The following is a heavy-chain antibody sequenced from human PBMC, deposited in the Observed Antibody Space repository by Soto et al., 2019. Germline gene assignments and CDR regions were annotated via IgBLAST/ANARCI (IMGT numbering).Heavy chain of an antibody. V-gene: IGHV1-69*08. J-gene: IGHJ4*02. CDR1: GGTFSSYT. CDR2: IIPILGIA. CDR3: ARDHGYSGPN. D-gene: IGHD5-12*01. Sequence: QVQLVQSGAEVKKPGSSVKVSCKASGGTFSSYTISWVRQAPGQGLECMGRIIPILGIANYAPKFQGRVTITEDKSTCTADMELSSRRPEDTAVDSYARDHGYSGPNRGQGTLVPVSS.